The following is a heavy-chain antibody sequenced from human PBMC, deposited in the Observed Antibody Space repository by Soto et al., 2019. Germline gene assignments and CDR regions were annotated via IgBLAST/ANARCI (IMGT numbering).Heavy chain of an antibody. Sequence: PGGSLRLSCAASGFTFSSYGMHWVRQAPGKGLEWVAVISYDGSNKYYADSVKGRFTISRDNSKNTLYLQMNSLRAEDTAVYYCAKEMIAVAGLYYYYGMDVWGQGTTVTVYS. CDR3: AKEMIAVAGLYYYYGMDV. J-gene: IGHJ6*02. D-gene: IGHD6-19*01. CDR2: ISYDGSNK. V-gene: IGHV3-30*18. CDR1: GFTFSSYG.